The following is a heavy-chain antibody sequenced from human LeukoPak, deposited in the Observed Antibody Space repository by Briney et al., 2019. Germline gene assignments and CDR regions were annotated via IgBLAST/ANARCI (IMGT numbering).Heavy chain of an antibody. CDR1: GFTFSSYG. Sequence: PGGSLRLSCAASGFTFSSYGMHWVRRAPGKGLEWVAVIWYDGSNKYYADSVKGRFTISRDNSKNTLYLQMNSLRAEDTAVYYCARDHNRVGPFDYWGQGTLVTVSS. V-gene: IGHV3-33*01. CDR2: IWYDGSNK. D-gene: IGHD1-26*01. CDR3: ARDHNRVGPFDY. J-gene: IGHJ4*02.